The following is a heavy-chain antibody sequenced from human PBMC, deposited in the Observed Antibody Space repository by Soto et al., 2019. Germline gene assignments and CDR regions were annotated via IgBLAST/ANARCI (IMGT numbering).Heavy chain of an antibody. J-gene: IGHJ5*02. CDR1: GFIFENFG. CDR3: AKNQGVELVPLATVDWFDP. CDR2: ISGSGFKK. Sequence: GGSLRLSCADSGFIFENFGMSWVRQAPGKGLEWISSISGSGFKKYYADSVKGRFTISRDNSKSTVYLELNNLSAEDTAVYHCAKNQGVELVPLATVDWFDPWGQGSVVTVSS. D-gene: IGHD1-26*01. V-gene: IGHV3-23*01.